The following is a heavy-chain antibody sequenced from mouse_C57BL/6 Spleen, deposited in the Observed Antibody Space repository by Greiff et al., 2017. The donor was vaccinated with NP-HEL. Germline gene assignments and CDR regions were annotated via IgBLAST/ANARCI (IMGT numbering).Heavy chain of an antibody. CDR2: ISYDGSN. CDR3: SRGTTVVGWYFDV. V-gene: IGHV3-6*01. D-gene: IGHD1-1*01. CDR1: GYSITSGYY. Sequence: DVKLQESGPGLVKPSQSLSLTCSVTGYSITSGYYWNWIRQFPGNKLEWMGYISYDGSNNYNPSLKNRISITRDTSKNQFFLKLNSVTTEDTATYYCSRGTTVVGWYFDVWGTGTTVTVSS. J-gene: IGHJ1*03.